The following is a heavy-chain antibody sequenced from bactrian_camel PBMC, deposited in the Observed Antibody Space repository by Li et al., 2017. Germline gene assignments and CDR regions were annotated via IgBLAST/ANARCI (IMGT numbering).Heavy chain of an antibody. CDR2: ISNGGRPT. CDR1: GYSAVTLC. Sequence: DVQLVESGGGSAQVGGSLRLSCAAASGYSAVTLCMGWFRQAPGKEREAVAAISNGGRPTYYADSVKGRFTIFQDNAKNTVYLQMNSLKSEDTALYYCAIDPHYGDIPQSGLGEYWGQGTQVTVS. D-gene: IGHD1*01. J-gene: IGHJ4*01. V-gene: IGHV3S59*01. CDR3: AIDPHYGDIPQSGLGEY.